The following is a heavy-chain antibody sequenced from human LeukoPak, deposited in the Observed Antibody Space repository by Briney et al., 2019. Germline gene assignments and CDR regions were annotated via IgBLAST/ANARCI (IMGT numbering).Heavy chain of an antibody. Sequence: GGSLRLYCAASGFTFSDYYMTWIRQAPGKGLEWISYMSGSGTTISYADSVKGRFTISRDNAKSSLYLQMDSLRAEDTAVYYCVRDVDDYDHHRGDSWGQGTLVTVSS. CDR3: VRDVDDYDHHRGDS. CDR2: MSGSGTTI. CDR1: GFTFSDYY. D-gene: IGHD4-17*01. J-gene: IGHJ4*02. V-gene: IGHV3-11*01.